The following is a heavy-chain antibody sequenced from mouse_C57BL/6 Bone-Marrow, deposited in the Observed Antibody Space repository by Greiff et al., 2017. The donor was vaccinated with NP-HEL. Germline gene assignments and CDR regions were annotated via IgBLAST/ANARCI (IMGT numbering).Heavy chain of an antibody. CDR2: INPSNGGT. CDR1: GYTFTSYW. V-gene: IGHV1-53*01. D-gene: IGHD2-4*01. J-gene: IGHJ4*01. CDR3: ARWDYDEVHAMDY. Sequence: QVHVKQPGTELVKPGASVKLSCKASGYTFTSYWMHWVKQRPGQGLEWIGNINPSNGGTNYNEKFKSKATLTVDKSSSTAYMQLSSLTSEDSAVYYCARWDYDEVHAMDYWGQGTSVTVSS.